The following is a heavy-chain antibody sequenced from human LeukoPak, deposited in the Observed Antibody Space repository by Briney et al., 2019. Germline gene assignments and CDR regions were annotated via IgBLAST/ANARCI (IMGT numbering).Heavy chain of an antibody. V-gene: IGHV1-69*13. D-gene: IGHD2-2*01. J-gene: IGHJ4*02. CDR2: IIPIFGKA. CDR1: GGTFNIYA. CDR3: ARGVVVPAAMVGAGFFDY. Sequence: ASVKVSFKASGGTFNIYAISWVRQAPGKGREWMGGIIPIFGKANYAQKFQGRVTITADESTSTAYMELSSLRSEDTAVYYCARGVVVPAAMVGAGFFDYWGQGTLVTVSS.